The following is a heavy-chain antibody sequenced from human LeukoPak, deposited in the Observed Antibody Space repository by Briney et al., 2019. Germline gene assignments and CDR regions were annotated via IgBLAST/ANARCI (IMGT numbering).Heavy chain of an antibody. V-gene: IGHV3-30*04. CDR1: GFTFSSYA. CDR2: ISYDGSNK. CDR3: ARSARPMTTVTTADY. J-gene: IGHJ4*02. Sequence: GGSPRLSCAASGFTFSSYAMHWVRQAPGKGLEWVAVISYDGSNKYYADSVKGRFTISRDNSKNTLYLQMNSLRAEDTAVYYCARSARPMTTVTTADYWGQGTLVTVSS. D-gene: IGHD4-17*01.